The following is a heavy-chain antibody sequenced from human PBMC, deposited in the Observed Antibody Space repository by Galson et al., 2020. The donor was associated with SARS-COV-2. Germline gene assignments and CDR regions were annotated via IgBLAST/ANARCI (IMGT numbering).Heavy chain of an antibody. Sequence: ESLKISCEASGFIFSNYWMHWVRQVPGKGLVWVSRIKSDGTNIRYADPVKGRFTISRDNAKNTLYLQMNSLRGEDTAVYYCARGGSGSFYYWGQGTLVTVSS. D-gene: IGHD1-26*01. CDR3: ARGGSGSFYY. CDR1: GFIFSNYW. J-gene: IGHJ4*02. V-gene: IGHV3-74*01. CDR2: IKSDGTNI.